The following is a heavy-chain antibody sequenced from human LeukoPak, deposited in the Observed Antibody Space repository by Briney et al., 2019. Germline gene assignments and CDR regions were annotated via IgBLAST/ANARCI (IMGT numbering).Heavy chain of an antibody. CDR1: GFTVSSNY. D-gene: IGHD3-10*01. J-gene: IGHJ4*02. CDR2: IRYDGSNK. V-gene: IGHV3-30*02. CDR3: ARDLLVTMVRGVIITPGD. Sequence: GGSLRLSCAASGFTVSSNYMSWVRQAPGKGLEWVAFIRYDGSNKYYADSVKGRFTISRDNSKNTLYLQMNSLRAEDTAVYYCARDLLVTMVRGVIITPGDWGQGTLVTVSS.